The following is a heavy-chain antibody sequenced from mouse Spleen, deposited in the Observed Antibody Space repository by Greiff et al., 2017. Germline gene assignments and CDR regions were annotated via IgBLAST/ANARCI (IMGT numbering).Heavy chain of an antibody. CDR2: IYPGDGDT. D-gene: IGHD2-4*01. J-gene: IGHJ3*01. CDR1: GYAFSSSW. Sequence: QVQLQQSGPELVKPGTSVKISCKASGYAFSSSWMNWVKQRPGKGLEWIGRIYPGDGDTNYNGKFKGKATLTADKSSSTAYMQLSSLTSEDSAVYLCASYYDYPSYWGQGTLVTVSA. V-gene: IGHV1-82*01. CDR3: ASYYDYPSY.